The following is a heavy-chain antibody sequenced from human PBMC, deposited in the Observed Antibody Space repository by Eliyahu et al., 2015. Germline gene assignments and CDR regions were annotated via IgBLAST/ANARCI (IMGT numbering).Heavy chain of an antibody. J-gene: IGHJ4*02. Sequence: EVQLVESGGGLVNPGGSLRLSCVGSGFTFSXYXMKWVRQAPGKGLEWVALIRTPNSDIYYADSVKGRFTISRDNAKNSVYLQMNSLRAEDTAVYYCARDCAPYSGWECARFDYWGQGILVTVSS. CDR1: GFTFSXYX. V-gene: IGHV3-21*02. CDR3: ARDCAPYSGWECARFDY. D-gene: IGHD5-12*01. CDR2: IRTPNSDI.